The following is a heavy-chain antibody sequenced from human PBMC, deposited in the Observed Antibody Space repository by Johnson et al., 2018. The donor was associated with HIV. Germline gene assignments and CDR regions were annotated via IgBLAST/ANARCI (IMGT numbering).Heavy chain of an antibody. J-gene: IGHJ3*01. CDR1: GFSFSSYA. Sequence: EVQLVESGGGVVQPGGSLRLSSPASGFSFSSYAMHWVRQAPGKGLEWVSGVSWNSGSIAYADSVTGRFTISRDNAKNSLYLQMSSLRLEDTALYYCVKDSLEEDAFDFWGQGTMVTVSA. CDR3: VKDSLEEDAFDF. V-gene: IGHV3-9*01. CDR2: VSWNSGSI.